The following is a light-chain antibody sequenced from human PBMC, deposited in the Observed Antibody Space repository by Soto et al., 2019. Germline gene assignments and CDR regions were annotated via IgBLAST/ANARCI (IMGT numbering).Light chain of an antibody. Sequence: SYELTQPPSVSVSPRQTASITCSGDKLGDKYVSWYQQKAGKSPVLVIYQDTSRPSGIPERFSGSNSGNTATLTISGTQTMDEADYYCQAWDSSTVVFGGGTKVTVL. CDR3: QAWDSSTVV. J-gene: IGLJ2*01. V-gene: IGLV3-1*01. CDR1: KLGDKY. CDR2: QDT.